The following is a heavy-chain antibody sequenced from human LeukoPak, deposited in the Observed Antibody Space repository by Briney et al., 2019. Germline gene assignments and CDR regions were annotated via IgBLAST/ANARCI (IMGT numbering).Heavy chain of an antibody. CDR3: ASPYDYVWGSYRFDC. D-gene: IGHD3-16*01. CDR2: ISGSGGST. J-gene: IGHJ4*02. CDR1: GFTFSSYA. Sequence: GGSLRLSCAASGFTFSSYAMSWVRQAPGRGLEWVSAISGSGGSTYYADSVKGRFTISRDNSKNTLYLHVNSLRPEDTAVYYCASPYDYVWGSYRFDCWGQGTLVTVSS. V-gene: IGHV3-23*01.